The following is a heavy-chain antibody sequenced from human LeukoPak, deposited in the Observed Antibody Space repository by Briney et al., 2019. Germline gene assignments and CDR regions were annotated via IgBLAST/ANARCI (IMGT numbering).Heavy chain of an antibody. CDR3: ARHKDYYYSYMDV. CDR2: IYYSGNI. Sequence: SETLSLTCAVSGSSISSSNWWGWIRQPPGKGLEWIGYIYYSGNIYYNPSLTSRVTISVDTSRNQFSLKLSSVTAADTAVYYCARHKDYYYSYMDVWGKGTTVTISS. CDR1: GSSISSSNW. J-gene: IGHJ6*03. V-gene: IGHV4-28*05.